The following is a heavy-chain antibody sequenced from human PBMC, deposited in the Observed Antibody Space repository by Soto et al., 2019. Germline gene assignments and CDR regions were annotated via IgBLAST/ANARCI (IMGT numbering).Heavy chain of an antibody. CDR1: GGSISSYY. V-gene: IGHV4-59*01. Sequence: PSETLSLTCTVSGGSISSYYWSWIRQPPGKGLEWIGYIYYSGSTNYNPSLKSRVTISVDTSKNQFSLKLSSVTAADTAVYYCAKRGKQQLWDAFDIWGQGTMVTVSS. CDR3: AKRGKQQLWDAFDI. D-gene: IGHD6-13*01. CDR2: IYYSGST. J-gene: IGHJ3*02.